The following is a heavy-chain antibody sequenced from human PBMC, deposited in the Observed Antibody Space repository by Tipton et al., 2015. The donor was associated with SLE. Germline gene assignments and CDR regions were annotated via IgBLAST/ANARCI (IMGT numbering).Heavy chain of an antibody. CDR2: ISSSSSTI. Sequence: GSLRLSCAASGFTFSSYSMNWVRQAPGKGLEWVSYISSSSSTIYYADSVKGRFTISRDNAKNSLYLQMNSLRAEDTAVYYCAREAYDFWSGYYCYFDYWGQGTLVTVSS. V-gene: IGHV3-48*01. D-gene: IGHD3-3*01. CDR1: GFTFSSYS. CDR3: AREAYDFWSGYYCYFDY. J-gene: IGHJ4*02.